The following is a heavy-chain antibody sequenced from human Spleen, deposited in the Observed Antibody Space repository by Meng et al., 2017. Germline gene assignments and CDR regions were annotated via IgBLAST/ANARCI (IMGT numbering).Heavy chain of an antibody. Sequence: VQLVQSGAEVKKPGASVKVSCKASGYTFTSYAMHWVRQAPGQRLEWMGWINAGNGNTKYSQKFQGRVTITRDTSASTAYMELSSLRSEDTAVYYCARGVGDYGNKNWFDPWGQGTLVTVSS. V-gene: IGHV1-3*01. CDR2: INAGNGNT. CDR3: ARGVGDYGNKNWFDP. D-gene: IGHD1-26*01. CDR1: GYTFTSYA. J-gene: IGHJ5*02.